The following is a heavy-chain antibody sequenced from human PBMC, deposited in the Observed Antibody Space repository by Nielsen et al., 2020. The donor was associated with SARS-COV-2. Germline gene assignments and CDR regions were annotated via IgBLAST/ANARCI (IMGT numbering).Heavy chain of an antibody. J-gene: IGHJ5*02. CDR2: IIPFFGRP. CDR3: ARGITTNTGYFDP. D-gene: IGHD1-20*01. V-gene: IGHV1-69*13. Sequence: SSVKVSCKPSGGSFNSYPVNWVRQAPGQGLEWMGTIIPFFGRPKYAQKFRGRVTITADGSTSTAFLELSGLRSEDTALYYCARGITTNTGYFDPWGQGTLVTVSS. CDR1: GGSFNSYP.